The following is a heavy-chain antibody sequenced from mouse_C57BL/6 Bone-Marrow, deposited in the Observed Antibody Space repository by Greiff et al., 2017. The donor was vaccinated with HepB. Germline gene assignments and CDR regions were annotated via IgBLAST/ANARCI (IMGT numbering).Heavy chain of an antibody. CDR1: GFTFSDYY. Sequence: EVQRVESGGGLVQPGGSLKLSCAASGFTFSDYYMYWVRQTPEKRLEWVAYISNGGGSTYYPDTVKGRFTISRDNAKNTLYLQMSRLKSEDTAMYYCARPGYYSNSWFAYWGQGTLVTVSA. CDR2: ISNGGGST. J-gene: IGHJ3*01. V-gene: IGHV5-12*01. CDR3: ARPGYYSNSWFAY. D-gene: IGHD2-5*01.